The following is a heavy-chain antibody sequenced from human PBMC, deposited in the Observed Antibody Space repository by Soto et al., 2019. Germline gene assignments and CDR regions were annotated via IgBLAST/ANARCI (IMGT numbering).Heavy chain of an antibody. Sequence: PGGSLRLSCAGSGFAFSGYWMSWVRQAPWKGLEWVANIEEDGSEKYYVDSVKGRFTISRDNAKDSLYLQMNSLRVEDTAVYYWARNMAGDTWGQGTLVTVSS. CDR2: IEEDGSEK. D-gene: IGHD3-10*01. CDR1: GFAFSGYW. CDR3: ARNMAGDT. J-gene: IGHJ5*02. V-gene: IGHV3-7*01.